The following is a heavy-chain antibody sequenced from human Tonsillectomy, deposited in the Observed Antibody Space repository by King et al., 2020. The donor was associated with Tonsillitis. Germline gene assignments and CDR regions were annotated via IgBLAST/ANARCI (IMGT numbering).Heavy chain of an antibody. CDR2: ISSSGSTI. V-gene: IGHV3-11*01. J-gene: IGHJ3*02. Sequence: VQLVESGGGLVKPGGSLRLSCAASGFTFSDYYMSWIRQAPGKGLGWVSYISSSGSTIYYADSVKGRFTISRDNAKNSLYLQMNSLRAEDTAVYYCARERITMIVVVNDAFDIWGQGTMVTVSS. D-gene: IGHD3-22*01. CDR1: GFTFSDYY. CDR3: ARERITMIVVVNDAFDI.